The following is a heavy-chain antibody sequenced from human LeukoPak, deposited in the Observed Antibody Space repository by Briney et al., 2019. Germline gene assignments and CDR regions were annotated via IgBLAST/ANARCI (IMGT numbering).Heavy chain of an antibody. CDR3: ARHVVVPAAITPDAFDI. D-gene: IGHD2-2*02. J-gene: IGHJ3*02. CDR2: IYYSGST. CDR1: GGSISSSSYY. V-gene: IGHV4-39*01. Sequence: PSETLSLTCTVSGGSISSSSYYWGWIRQPPGKGLEWIGSIYYSGSTYYNPSLKSRVTISVDTSKNQFSLKLSSVTAADTAVYYCARHVVVPAAITPDAFDIWGQGTMVTVSS.